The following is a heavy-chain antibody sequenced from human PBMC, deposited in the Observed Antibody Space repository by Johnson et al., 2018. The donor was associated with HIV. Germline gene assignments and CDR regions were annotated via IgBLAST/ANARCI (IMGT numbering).Heavy chain of an antibody. CDR3: ARDEVAGAFDI. J-gene: IGHJ3*02. V-gene: IGHV3-NL1*01. Sequence: QVQLVESGGGVVQPGGSLRLSCAASGFTFSSYGMHWVRQAPGKGLEWVSVIYSGGSTYYADSLMGRFTISRDNSKNTLYLQMNSLRAEDTAVYYCARDEVAGAFDIWGQGTMVTVSS. CDR1: GFTFSSYG. CDR2: IYSGGST.